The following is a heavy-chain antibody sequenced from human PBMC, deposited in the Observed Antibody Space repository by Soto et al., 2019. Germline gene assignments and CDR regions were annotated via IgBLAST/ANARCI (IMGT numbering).Heavy chain of an antibody. D-gene: IGHD3-16*02. CDR3: ARLSPY. V-gene: IGHV3-7*01. Sequence: EVQLVESGGGLVQPGGSLRLSCAASGFTFSSYWMSWVRQAPGKGLEWVANIKPDGSEKYYVDSVKGRFTISRDDAKNALYLEMNSLGAEDTAVYYCARLSPYWGQGALVTVSS. J-gene: IGHJ4*02. CDR2: IKPDGSEK. CDR1: GFTFSSYW.